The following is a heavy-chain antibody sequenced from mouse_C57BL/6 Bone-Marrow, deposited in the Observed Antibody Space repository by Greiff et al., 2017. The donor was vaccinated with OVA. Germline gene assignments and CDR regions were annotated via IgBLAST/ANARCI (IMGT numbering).Heavy chain of an antibody. D-gene: IGHD2-3*01. CDR1: GYTFTDYY. CDR3: ARWGDGYSWFAY. J-gene: IGHJ3*01. V-gene: IGHV1-75*01. CDR2: IFPGSGST. Sequence: QVHVKQSGPELVKPGASVKISCKASGYTFTDYYINWVKQRPGQGLEWIGWIFPGSGSTYYNEKFKGKATLTVDKSSSTAYMLLSSLTSEDSAVYFCARWGDGYSWFAYWGQGTLVTVSA.